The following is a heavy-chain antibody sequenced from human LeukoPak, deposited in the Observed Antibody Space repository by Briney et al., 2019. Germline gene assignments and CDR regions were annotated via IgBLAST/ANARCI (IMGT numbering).Heavy chain of an antibody. V-gene: IGHV7-4-1*02. CDR2: INTITGNP. CDR1: GYTFTNFA. D-gene: IGHD3-9*01. CDR3: ANLPLTGYYGFDS. J-gene: IGHJ4*02. Sequence: ASVKVSCKASGYTFTNFAINWVRQAPGQGPEWMGWINTITGNPTYAQGFTGRFVFSLDTSVSTAYLQISSLEAEDTAVYYCANLPLTGYYGFDSWGQGALITVSS.